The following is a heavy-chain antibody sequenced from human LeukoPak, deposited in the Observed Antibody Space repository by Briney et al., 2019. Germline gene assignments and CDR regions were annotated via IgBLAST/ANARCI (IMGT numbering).Heavy chain of an antibody. J-gene: IGHJ4*02. CDR2: TYYMSKWFH. CDR1: GGTVSGNSGD. Sequence: SQTLPLTCAISGGTVSGNSGDWIWITQSPSRGLEWLGRTYYMSKWFHEYAVSVKGRIIISPDTANNQFSLHLSSVTADDMGVYYCARALERYYFDFWGQGTLVTVSS. CDR3: ARALERYYFDF. V-gene: IGHV6-1*01. D-gene: IGHD1-1*01.